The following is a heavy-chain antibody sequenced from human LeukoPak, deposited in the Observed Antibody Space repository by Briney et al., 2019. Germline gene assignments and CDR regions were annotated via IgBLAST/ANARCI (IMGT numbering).Heavy chain of an antibody. CDR3: ARHTPWGYYKY. CDR1: GGSISSGSYY. J-gene: IGHJ4*02. V-gene: IGHV4-61*02. D-gene: IGHD7-27*01. CDR2: IYTSGST. Sequence: PSETLSLTCTVSGGSISSGSYYWSWIRQPAGKGLEWIGRIYTSGSTKYNPSLKSQVTISVDTSKNQFSLKLSSVTAADTAVYYCARHTPWGYYKYWGQGTLVTVSS.